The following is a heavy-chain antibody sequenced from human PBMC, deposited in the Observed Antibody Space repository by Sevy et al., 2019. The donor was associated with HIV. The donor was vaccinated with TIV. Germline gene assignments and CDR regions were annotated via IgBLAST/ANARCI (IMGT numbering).Heavy chain of an antibody. CDR3: AAIDGMDV. V-gene: IGHV1-58*01. CDR1: GFTFTSSA. J-gene: IGHJ6*02. Sequence: SVKVSCKASGFTFTSSAAQWVRQARGQRLEWIGWIVVGSGNTNYAQKFQERVTITRDMSTSTAYMELSSLRSEDTAVYYCAAIDGMDVWGQGTTVTVSS. CDR2: IVVGSGNT.